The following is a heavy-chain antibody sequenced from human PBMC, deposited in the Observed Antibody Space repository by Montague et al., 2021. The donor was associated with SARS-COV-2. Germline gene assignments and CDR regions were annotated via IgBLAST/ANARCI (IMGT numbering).Heavy chain of an antibody. J-gene: IGHJ5*02. CDR3: ARYGDYGSWFDP. V-gene: IGHV2-5*02. CDR2: IYWDDDK. Sequence: PALVKPTQTLTLTCTFSGFSLNTSGEGVGWVRQPPGKALERLALIYWDDDKRYSPPLKSRSTISKDTTKNEVVLTVANMDPVDTATYYCARYGDYGSWFDPWGQGTLVTVSS. CDR1: GFSLNTSGEG. D-gene: IGHD4-17*01.